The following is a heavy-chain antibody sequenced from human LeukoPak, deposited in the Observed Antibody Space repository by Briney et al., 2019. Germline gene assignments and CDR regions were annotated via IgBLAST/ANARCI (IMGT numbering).Heavy chain of an antibody. CDR1: GYSFTGYY. CDR3: VKEDSGFNY. V-gene: IGHV1-2*02. J-gene: IGHJ4*02. CDR2: LNPNSGGT. Sequence: ASVKVSCKASGYSFTGYYMHWVRQAPGQGLEWMGWLNPNSGGTKYAQKFQGRVTVTRDTSSSTAYMELSGLISDDTAVYYCVKEDSGFNYWGQGTLVTVSS. D-gene: IGHD1-26*01.